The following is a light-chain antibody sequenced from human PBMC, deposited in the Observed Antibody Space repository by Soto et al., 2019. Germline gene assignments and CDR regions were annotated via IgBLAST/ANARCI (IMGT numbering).Light chain of an antibody. CDR1: QTVSDD. J-gene: IGKJ3*01. CDR2: GAS. V-gene: IGKV3-15*01. Sequence: EIVMPQSQATLFVSPGERATLSCRASQTVSDDLAWYQQKPGQAPRLLIYGASTRATDIPATFSGGGSGTEFTLSTSSLQSEDSAIYYCQQYHDRPPITFGHGTKVNI. CDR3: QQYHDRPPIT.